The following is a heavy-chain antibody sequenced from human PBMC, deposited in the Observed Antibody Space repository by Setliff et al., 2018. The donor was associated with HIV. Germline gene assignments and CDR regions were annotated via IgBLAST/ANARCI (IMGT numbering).Heavy chain of an antibody. J-gene: IGHJ5*02. Sequence: ASVKVSCKASGDTFNNCAVTWVRQAPGQGLEWMGWMNPNSGNTGYASRLLGRVTLTTDTSTSTAYMELRSLSSDDTAVYFCARARLQGIVTAVGPRDNCLDPWGQGTRVTVSS. CDR2: MNPNSGNT. V-gene: IGHV1-18*01. CDR1: GDTFNNCA. CDR3: ARARLQGIVTAVGPRDNCLDP. D-gene: IGHD3-9*01.